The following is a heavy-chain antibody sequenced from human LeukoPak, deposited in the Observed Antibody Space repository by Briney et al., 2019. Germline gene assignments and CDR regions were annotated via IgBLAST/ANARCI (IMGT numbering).Heavy chain of an antibody. D-gene: IGHD1-1*01. J-gene: IGHJ4*02. CDR3: TTENWYVFEN. CDR2: ITLDGSDS. Sequence: GGSLRLSCAASGFPFSSYWMAWVRQAPGKGLEWVATITLDGSDSYYVDSVKGRFTVSRDNAKNSLYLQMNSLRVEDTAVFYCTTENWYVFENWGQGSLVTVSS. V-gene: IGHV3-7*04. CDR1: GFPFSSYW.